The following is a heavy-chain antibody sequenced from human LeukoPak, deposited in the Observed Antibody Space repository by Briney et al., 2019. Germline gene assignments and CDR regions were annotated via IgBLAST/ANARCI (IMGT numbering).Heavy chain of an antibody. Sequence: PSETLSLTCAVYDGSFSGYYWSWIRQPPGKGLEWIGEINHSGSTNYNPSPKSRVTISLDTSKNQFSLNLTSVTAADTAVYYCARAMSIAARLQTIFDYWGQGTLVTVSS. CDR2: INHSGST. J-gene: IGHJ4*02. V-gene: IGHV4-34*01. CDR1: DGSFSGYY. D-gene: IGHD6-6*01. CDR3: ARAMSIAARLQTIFDY.